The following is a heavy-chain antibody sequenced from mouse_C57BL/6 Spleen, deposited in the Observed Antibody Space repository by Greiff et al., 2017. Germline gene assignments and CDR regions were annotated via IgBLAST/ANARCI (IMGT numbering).Heavy chain of an antibody. CDR2: IYPRSGNT. CDR3: ASLYDPY. J-gene: IGHJ3*01. D-gene: IGHD2-3*01. V-gene: IGHV1-81*01. CDR1: GYTFTSYG. Sequence: QVQLQQSGAELARPGASVKLSCKASGYTFTSYGISWVKQRTGQGLEWIGEIYPRSGNTYYNEKFKGKATLTADKSSSTAYMELRSLTSEDSAVYFCASLYDPYWGQGTLVTVSA.